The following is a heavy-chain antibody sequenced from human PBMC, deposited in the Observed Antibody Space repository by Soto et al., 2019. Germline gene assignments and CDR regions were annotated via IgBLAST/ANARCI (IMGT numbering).Heavy chain of an antibody. CDR3: ARALGSGFLVS. D-gene: IGHD3-10*01. CDR1: GGSISSGDYY. V-gene: IGHV4-30-4*01. CDR2: IYYSGST. J-gene: IGHJ4*02. Sequence: QVQLQESGPGLVKPSQNLSITCTVSGGSISSGDYYWSWIRPPPGKGLEWIGYIYYSGSTYYNPSLKCRVTISVDTSKNQFSLKLSSVTAADTAVYYCARALGSGFLVSWGQGTLVTVSS.